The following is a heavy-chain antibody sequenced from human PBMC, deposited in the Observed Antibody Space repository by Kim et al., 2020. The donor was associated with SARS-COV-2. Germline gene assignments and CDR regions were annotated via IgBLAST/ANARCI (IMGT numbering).Heavy chain of an antibody. CDR3: ARDQGSLYGPSDAFDI. J-gene: IGHJ3*02. CDR1: GFTFSGYE. V-gene: IGHV3-48*03. Sequence: GGSLRLSCAASGFTFSGYEMNWVRQAPGKGLEWVSYISSSGSTIYYADSVKGRFTLSRDNAKNSLYLQMNSLRAEDTAVYYCARDQGSLYGPSDAFDIWGQGTMVTVSS. D-gene: IGHD2-8*01. CDR2: ISSSGSTI.